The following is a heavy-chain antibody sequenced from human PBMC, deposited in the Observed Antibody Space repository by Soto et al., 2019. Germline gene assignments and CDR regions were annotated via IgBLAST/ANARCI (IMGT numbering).Heavy chain of an antibody. D-gene: IGHD6-25*01. Sequence: ASVKVSCKASGGTFSSYAISWVRQAPGQGLEWMGGIIPIFGTANYAQKFQGRVTITADESTSTAYMELSSLRSEDTAVYYCARDAGGAAAASAFDIWGQGTMVTVSS. J-gene: IGHJ3*02. V-gene: IGHV1-69*13. CDR1: GGTFSSYA. CDR2: IIPIFGTA. CDR3: ARDAGGAAAASAFDI.